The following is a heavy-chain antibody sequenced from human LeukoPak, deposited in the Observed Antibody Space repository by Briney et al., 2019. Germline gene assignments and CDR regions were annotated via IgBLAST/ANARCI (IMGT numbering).Heavy chain of an antibody. Sequence: SETLSLTRTVSGGSISSEDYYWSWIRQPPGKGLEWIGYIYYSRSTYYNPSLKSRVIISEDTSKNQFSLKLSSVTAADTAVYYCARGTRVAATGPNDYWGQGTLVTVSS. J-gene: IGHJ4*02. V-gene: IGHV4-30-4*01. CDR1: GGSISSEDYY. D-gene: IGHD6-13*01. CDR3: ARGTRVAATGPNDY. CDR2: IYYSRST.